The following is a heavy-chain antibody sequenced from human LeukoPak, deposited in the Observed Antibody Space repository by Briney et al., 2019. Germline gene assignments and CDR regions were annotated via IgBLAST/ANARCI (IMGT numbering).Heavy chain of an antibody. V-gene: IGHV6-1*01. CDR1: GDTVSSNSAA. CDR2: TYYRSKWYY. J-gene: IGHJ3*01. CDR3: ARGFALDF. Sequence: SQTLSLTCDISGDTVSSNSAAWNWIRQSPSRGLEWLGRTYYRSKWYYDYAVSVKSRITISPYTSKNQFSLQLNSVTADDTAVYYCARGFALDFWGQGTMVTVSS.